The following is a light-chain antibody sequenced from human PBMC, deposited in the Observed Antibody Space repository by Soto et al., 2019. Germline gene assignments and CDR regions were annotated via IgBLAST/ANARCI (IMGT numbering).Light chain of an antibody. V-gene: IGLV2-8*01. J-gene: IGLJ2*01. Sequence: QSALTQPPSASGSPGQSVTISCTGTSSDFGGYNYVSWYQQHPGKAPKLMIYEVSKRPSGVPDRFSGSKSGNTASLTVSGLQAEDEADYYCSSYAGSNNLGVFGGGTKVTVL. CDR1: SSDFGGYNY. CDR2: EVS. CDR3: SSYAGSNNLGV.